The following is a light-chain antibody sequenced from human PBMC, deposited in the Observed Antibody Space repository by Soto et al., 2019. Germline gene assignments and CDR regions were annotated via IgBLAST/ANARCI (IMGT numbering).Light chain of an antibody. Sequence: RTQLRGTLSLSPSDRATISCRASQSVNSDVAWYQQNLGQAPRLLIYSASTRATGIPARFSGSGSGTEFTLTISSLQSEDFAVYYCQQYNNWPRTFGQGTKVDIK. CDR2: SAS. J-gene: IGKJ1*01. CDR3: QQYNNWPRT. V-gene: IGKV3D-15*01. CDR1: QSVNSD.